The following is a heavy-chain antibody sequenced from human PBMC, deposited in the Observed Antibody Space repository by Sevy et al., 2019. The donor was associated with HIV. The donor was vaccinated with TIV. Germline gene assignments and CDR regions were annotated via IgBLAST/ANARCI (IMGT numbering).Heavy chain of an antibody. CDR2: INSDGSST. J-gene: IGHJ4*02. V-gene: IGHV3-74*01. D-gene: IGHD5-12*01. CDR1: GFTFSSYW. CDR3: ASPGGYSGYDPFDY. Sequence: GGSLRLSCAASGFTFSSYWMHWVRQAPGKGLVWVSRINSDGSSTSYADSVKGRFTISRDNAKNTLYLQMNSLRAEDTAVYYCASPGGYSGYDPFDYWGQGTLVTVSS.